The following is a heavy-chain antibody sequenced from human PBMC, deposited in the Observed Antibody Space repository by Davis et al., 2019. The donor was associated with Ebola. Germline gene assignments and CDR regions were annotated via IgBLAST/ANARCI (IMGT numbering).Heavy chain of an antibody. D-gene: IGHD3-16*01. CDR1: GFAFSSYE. V-gene: IGHV3-48*03. Sequence: PGGSLRLSCGASGFAFSSYEMNWVRQAPGKGLEWISYITSSGSTIYYADPVKGRFTISRDNAKNSLYLQMNSLRAEDTAIYYCAKEEDLGVFDYWGQGTLVTVSS. CDR2: ITSSGSTI. CDR3: AKEEDLGVFDY. J-gene: IGHJ4*02.